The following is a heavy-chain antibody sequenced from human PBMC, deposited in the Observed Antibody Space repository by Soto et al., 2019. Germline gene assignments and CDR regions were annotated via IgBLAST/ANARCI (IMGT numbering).Heavy chain of an antibody. CDR1: GGTFSSYA. Sequence: GASVKVSCKASGGTFSSYAISWVRRAPGQGLEWMGGIIPIFGTANCAQKFQGRVTITADESTSTAYMELSSLRSEDTAVYYCARDRCSSTSCYWFDPWGQGTLVTVSS. CDR2: IIPIFGTA. CDR3: ARDRCSSTSCYWFDP. J-gene: IGHJ5*02. V-gene: IGHV1-69*13. D-gene: IGHD2-2*01.